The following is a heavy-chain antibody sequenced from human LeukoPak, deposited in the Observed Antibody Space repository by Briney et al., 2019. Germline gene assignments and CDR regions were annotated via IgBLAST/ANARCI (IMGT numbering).Heavy chain of an antibody. D-gene: IGHD3-10*01. V-gene: IGHV4-59*01. CDR3: ARGREQWFGELFLDY. CDR2: IYYSGST. Sequence: SETLSLTCTVSGGSISSYYWSWIRQPPGKGLERIGYIYYSGSTNYNPSLKSRVTISVDTSKNQFSLKLSSVTAADTAVYYCARGREQWFGELFLDYWGQGTLVTVSS. J-gene: IGHJ4*02. CDR1: GGSISSYY.